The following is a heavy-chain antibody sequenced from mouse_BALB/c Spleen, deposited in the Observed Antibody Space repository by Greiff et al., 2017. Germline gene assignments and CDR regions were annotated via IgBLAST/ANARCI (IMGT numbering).Heavy chain of an antibody. CDR2: IWGDGST. D-gene: IGHD2-10*02. Sequence: QVQLKESGPGLVAPSQSLSITCTVSGFSLTGYGVNWVRQPPGKGLEWLGMIWGDGSTDYNSALKSRLSISKDNSKSQAFLKMNSLQTDDTARYYCARQYGNYGWFAYWGQGTLVTVSA. V-gene: IGHV2-6-7*01. J-gene: IGHJ3*01. CDR3: ARQYGNYGWFAY. CDR1: GFSLTGYG.